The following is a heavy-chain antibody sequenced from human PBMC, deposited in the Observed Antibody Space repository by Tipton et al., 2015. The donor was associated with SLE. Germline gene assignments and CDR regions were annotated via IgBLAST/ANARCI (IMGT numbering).Heavy chain of an antibody. Sequence: TLSLTCTVSGGSISSHYWSWIRQPPGKGLEWIGYMYYSRSTNYNPSLKSRVTISVDTSKNQFSLKLSSVTAADTAVYYCARPSQWLVRAFDYWGQGSLVTVSS. CDR2: MYYSRST. D-gene: IGHD6-19*01. J-gene: IGHJ4*02. CDR1: GGSISSHY. CDR3: ARPSQWLVRAFDY. V-gene: IGHV4-59*11.